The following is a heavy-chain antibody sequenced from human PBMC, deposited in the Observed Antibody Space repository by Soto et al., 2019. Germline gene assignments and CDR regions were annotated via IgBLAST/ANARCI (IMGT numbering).Heavy chain of an antibody. J-gene: IGHJ4*02. Sequence: QITLKESGTTLVKPTQTLTLTCSFSGFSLSTTGVGVGWIRQSPGKALEWLAIIYWDNDKRYSPSLKSRVTITKATSQNQVVLTVTNMDPVDTGTYYCARSLWFGELHWGQGALVTVSS. D-gene: IGHD3-10*01. CDR2: IYWDNDK. CDR3: ARSLWFGELH. V-gene: IGHV2-5*02. CDR1: GFSLSTTGVG.